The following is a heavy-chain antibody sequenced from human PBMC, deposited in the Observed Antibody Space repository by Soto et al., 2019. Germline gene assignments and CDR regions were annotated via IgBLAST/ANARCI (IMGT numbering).Heavy chain of an antibody. Sequence: SVKLSCKASGYTFTSYVISWVRQAPGQGLEWMGWISAYNGNTNYAQKLQGRVTMTTDTSTSTAYMELRSLRSDDTAVYYCASAVYCSGGSCSFDPWGQGTLVTVSS. V-gene: IGHV1-18*01. J-gene: IGHJ5*02. CDR3: ASAVYCSGGSCSFDP. D-gene: IGHD2-15*01. CDR2: ISAYNGNT. CDR1: GYTFTSYV.